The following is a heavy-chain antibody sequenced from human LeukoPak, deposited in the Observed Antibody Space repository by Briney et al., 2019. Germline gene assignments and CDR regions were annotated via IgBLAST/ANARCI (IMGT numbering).Heavy chain of an antibody. Sequence: PGGSLRLSCTASEFAFGNFYMSWIRQAPGKGLEWVAYIDGRSTAILYADSVRGRFTISRDNSKNTLYLQMNSLRAEDTAVYYCARMRSIPTAGRAGNFDYWGQGTLVTVSS. V-gene: IGHV3-11*04. J-gene: IGHJ4*02. CDR1: EFAFGNFY. CDR2: IDGRSTAI. CDR3: ARMRSIPTAGRAGNFDY. D-gene: IGHD6-13*01.